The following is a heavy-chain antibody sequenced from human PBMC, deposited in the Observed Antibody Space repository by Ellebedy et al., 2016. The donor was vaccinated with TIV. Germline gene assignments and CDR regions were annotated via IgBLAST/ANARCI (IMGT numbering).Heavy chain of an antibody. D-gene: IGHD6-19*01. CDR1: GGTFSSYA. V-gene: IGHV1-69*13. CDR3: ARGRAVDYYYYSMDV. CDR2: IIPIFGTA. J-gene: IGHJ6*03. Sequence: SVKVSCXASGGTFSSYAISWVRQAPGQGLEWMGGIIPIFGTANYAQKFQGRVTITADESTSTAYMELSSLRSEDTAVYYCARGRAVDYYYYSMDVWGKGTTVTVSS.